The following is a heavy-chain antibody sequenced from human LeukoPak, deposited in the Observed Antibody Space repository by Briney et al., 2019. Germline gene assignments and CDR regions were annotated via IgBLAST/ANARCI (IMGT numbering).Heavy chain of an antibody. CDR2: IYYSGST. CDR1: GGSISSSSYS. D-gene: IGHD6-19*01. V-gene: IGHV4-39*01. J-gene: IGHJ4*02. Sequence: SETLSLTCTVSGGSISSSSYSWGWIRQPPGKGLEWIGSIYYSGSTYYNPSLKSRVTISVDTSKNQFSLKLSSVTAADTAVYYCARQGVAGYLFDYWGQGTLVTVSS. CDR3: ARQGVAGYLFDY.